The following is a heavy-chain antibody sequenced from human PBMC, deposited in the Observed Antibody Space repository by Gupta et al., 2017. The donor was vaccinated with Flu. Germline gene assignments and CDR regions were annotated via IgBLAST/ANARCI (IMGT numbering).Heavy chain of an antibody. Sequence: EAQLVESGGGLVQPGGSLRLSCVASGFNFRNYEMSWVRQPPGRGLEWIAFISQTSSTDDRDPGRGRFTISRDNDNKAVYLQMSGLTGDDTAVYYCARGHWDKWGQGTPVTVSS. CDR3: ARGHWDK. CDR1: GFNFRNYE. D-gene: IGHD1/OR15-1a*01. CDR2: ISQTSST. V-gene: IGHV3-48*03. J-gene: IGHJ4*02.